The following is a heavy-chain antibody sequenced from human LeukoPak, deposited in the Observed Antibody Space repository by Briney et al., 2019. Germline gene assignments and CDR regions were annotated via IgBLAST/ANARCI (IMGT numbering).Heavy chain of an antibody. V-gene: IGHV3-30*02. Sequence: GGSLRLSCAASGFIFSNYGMHWVRQAPGKGLGWVTFIRRDDGRNKYYADSVKGRFTVSRDNSKNTLYLQMNSLRAEDTAVYYCARDGGHLGYSGYDLARPLDAFDIWGQGTMVTVSS. CDR3: ARDGGHLGYSGYDLARPLDAFDI. J-gene: IGHJ3*02. CDR2: IRRDDGRNK. D-gene: IGHD5-12*01. CDR1: GFIFSNYG.